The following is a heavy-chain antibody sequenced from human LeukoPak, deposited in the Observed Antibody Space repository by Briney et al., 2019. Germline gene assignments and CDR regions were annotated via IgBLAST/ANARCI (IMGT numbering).Heavy chain of an antibody. CDR2: INSDGSST. D-gene: IGHD6-13*01. V-gene: IGHV3-74*01. CDR1: GFTVSSNY. Sequence: GGSLRLSCAASGFTVSSNYMSWVRQAPGKGLVWVSRINSDGSSTSYADSVKGRFTISRDNAKNTLYLQMNSLRAEDTAVHYCARDPSGQLVPWGQGTLVTVSS. CDR3: ARDPSGQLVP. J-gene: IGHJ4*02.